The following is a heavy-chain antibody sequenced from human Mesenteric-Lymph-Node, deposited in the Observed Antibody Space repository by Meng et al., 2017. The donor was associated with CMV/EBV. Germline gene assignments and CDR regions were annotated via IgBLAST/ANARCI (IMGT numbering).Heavy chain of an antibody. D-gene: IGHD2/OR15-2a*01. CDR3: ARGPPSYLNFNWFDP. CDR1: GGSFSGYY. J-gene: IGHJ5*02. V-gene: IGHV4-34*01. CDR2: INHSGST. Sequence: VYGGSFSGYYWSWIRQPPGKGLEWIGEINHSGSTNYNPSLKSRVTISVDTSKDQFSLKLSSVTAADTAVYFCARGPPSYLNFNWFDPWGQGALVTVSS.